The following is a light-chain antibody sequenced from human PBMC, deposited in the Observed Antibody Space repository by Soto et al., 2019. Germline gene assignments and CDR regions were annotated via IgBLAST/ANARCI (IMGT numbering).Light chain of an antibody. V-gene: IGKV3-15*01. CDR2: GAS. Sequence: EIVMTQSPATLSVSPGERATLSCRASQSVSSNLACYQHKPGQAPRLLISGASTRATGIPARFSGSGSGTEFTLTISSLQSEDFAVYYCQQYNNWPITFGQGTRLEIK. J-gene: IGKJ5*01. CDR1: QSVSSN. CDR3: QQYNNWPIT.